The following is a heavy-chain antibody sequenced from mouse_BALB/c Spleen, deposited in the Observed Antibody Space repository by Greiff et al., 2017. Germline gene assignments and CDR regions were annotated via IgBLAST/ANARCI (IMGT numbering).Heavy chain of an antibody. CDR3: ARHSSRYDGDYAMDY. J-gene: IGHJ4*01. CDR1: GFSLTSYG. Sequence: VKLVESGPDLVAPSQSLSITCTVSGFSLTSYGVHWVRQPPGKGLEWLVVIWSDGSTTYNSALKSRLSISKDNSKSQVFLKMNSLQTDDTAMYYCARHSSRYDGDYAMDYWGQGTSVTVSS. CDR2: IWSDGST. V-gene: IGHV2-6-2*01. D-gene: IGHD2-14*01.